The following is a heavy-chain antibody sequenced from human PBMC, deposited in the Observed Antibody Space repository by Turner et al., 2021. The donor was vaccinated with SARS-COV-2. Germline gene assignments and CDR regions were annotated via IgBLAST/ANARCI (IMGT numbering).Heavy chain of an antibody. V-gene: IGHV3-21*01. CDR1: GFIFRSYN. CDR2: ISSRSSYT. J-gene: IGHJ6*02. CDR3: ARDYYDFWSGYNSYYYGMDV. Sequence: EVQLVESGGGLVKPGGSLRLSCAASGFIFRSYNMNWVRQAPGKGLEWVSSISSRSSYTYYADSVKGRFTSSRDNAKNSLYLQMNSLRAEDTAVYYCARDYYDFWSGYNSYYYGMDVWGQGTTVTVSS. D-gene: IGHD3-3*01.